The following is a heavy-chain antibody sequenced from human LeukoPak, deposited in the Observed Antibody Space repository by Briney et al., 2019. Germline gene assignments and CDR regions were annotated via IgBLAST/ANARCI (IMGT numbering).Heavy chain of an antibody. D-gene: IGHD4-4*01. Sequence: SETLSLTCTVSGASITSDYWSWFRQPPGKGLEWLAYIHYSGYTRYNSSLQSRLTISIATSKSQFSLEVSSVTAADTAVYYCTRHGPSPYSGSHPYWGQGTLVVVSS. V-gene: IGHV4-59*08. CDR3: TRHGPSPYSGSHPY. CDR1: GASITSDY. J-gene: IGHJ4*02. CDR2: IHYSGYT.